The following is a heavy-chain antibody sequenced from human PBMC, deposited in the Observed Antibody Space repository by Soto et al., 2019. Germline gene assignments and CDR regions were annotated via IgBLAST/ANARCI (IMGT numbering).Heavy chain of an antibody. CDR3: ARASVGPPGGGSWTMPFDI. Sequence: SETLSLTCTFSCGSISSYYWSWIRQPAGKGLEWIGRIYTGGSTNYSPSLKSRVTMSVDTSKNQFSLRLTSVTAADTAVYYCARASVGPPGGGSWTMPFDIWGRGTLVTVSS. CDR2: IYTGGST. J-gene: IGHJ4*02. CDR1: CGSISSYY. D-gene: IGHD2-15*01. V-gene: IGHV4-4*07.